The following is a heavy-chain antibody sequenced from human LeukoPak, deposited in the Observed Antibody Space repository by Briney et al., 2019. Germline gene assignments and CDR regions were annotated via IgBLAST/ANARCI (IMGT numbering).Heavy chain of an antibody. Sequence: PSETLSLTCTVSGGSISSSSYYWGWIRQPPGKGLEWIGSIYYSGSTYYNPSLKSRVTISVDTSKNQFSLKLSSVTAADTAVYYCARELFGIYYDSSGSLVDYWGQGTLVTVSS. J-gene: IGHJ4*02. CDR2: IYYSGST. CDR1: GGSISSSSYY. D-gene: IGHD3-22*01. CDR3: ARELFGIYYDSSGSLVDY. V-gene: IGHV4-39*07.